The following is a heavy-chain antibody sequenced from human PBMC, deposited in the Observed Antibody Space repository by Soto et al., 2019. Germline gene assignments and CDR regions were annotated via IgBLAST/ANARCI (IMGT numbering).Heavy chain of an antibody. CDR1: GFTFSSYG. CDR2: IWYDGSNK. Sequence: QVQLVESGGGVVQPGRSLRLSCAASGFTFSSYGMHWVRQAPGKGLEWVAVIWYDGSNKYYADSVKGRFTISRDNSKNTLYLQMNSLRAEDTAVYYCARARNDYGDSDAFDIWGQGTMVTVSS. V-gene: IGHV3-33*01. CDR3: ARARNDYGDSDAFDI. D-gene: IGHD4-17*01. J-gene: IGHJ3*02.